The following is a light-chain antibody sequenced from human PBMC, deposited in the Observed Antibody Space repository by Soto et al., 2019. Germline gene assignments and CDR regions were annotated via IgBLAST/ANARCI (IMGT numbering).Light chain of an antibody. V-gene: IGLV2-14*01. CDR2: EVS. Sequence: ARTQPASVSGSPGQSITISCAGTSSDIGGYNYVSWYQQHPGKAPKVMIYEVSNRPSGVSNRFSGSKSGNTASLTISGLQAEDEADYYCSSYTSSSTLYVFGSGTKVTVL. CDR1: SSDIGGYNY. J-gene: IGLJ1*01. CDR3: SSYTSSSTLYV.